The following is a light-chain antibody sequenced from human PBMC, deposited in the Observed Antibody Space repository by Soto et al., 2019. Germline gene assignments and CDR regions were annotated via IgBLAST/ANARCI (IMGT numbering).Light chain of an antibody. V-gene: IGKV3-20*01. CDR2: DVS. CDR1: RSLSSTS. Sequence: EIVLTQSPCTLSLSPGERAALSCRASRSLSSTSLAWYQQRPGQAPRLLIYDVSSRATGIPDRFSGSGSGTDFTLTINRLEPDDFAVYYCQQYGSSPRTFGQGNKV. J-gene: IGKJ1*01. CDR3: QQYGSSPRT.